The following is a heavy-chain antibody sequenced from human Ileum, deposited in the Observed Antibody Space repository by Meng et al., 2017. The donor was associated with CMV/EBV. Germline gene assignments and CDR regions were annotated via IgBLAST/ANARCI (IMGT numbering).Heavy chain of an antibody. V-gene: IGHV5-51*01. Sequence: GESLKISCKGSGYSFTSYWIGWVRQMPGKGLEWMGLIYPGDSDTRYIPSFQGQVTISVDKSISTAYLQWSSLKASDTAIYYCAAQKGRGNDASDIWGQGTMVTVSS. D-gene: IGHD7-27*01. J-gene: IGHJ3*02. CDR3: AAQKGRGNDASDI. CDR2: IYPGDSDT. CDR1: GYSFTSYW.